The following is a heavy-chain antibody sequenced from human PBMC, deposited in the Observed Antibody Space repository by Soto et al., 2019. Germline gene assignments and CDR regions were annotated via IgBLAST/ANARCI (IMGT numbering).Heavy chain of an antibody. D-gene: IGHD3-3*01. J-gene: IGHJ6*02. CDR1: GYTFTSYG. CDR3: ARERSGDYDFWSGKGGPYYYGMDV. V-gene: IGHV1-18*01. Sequence: ASVKVSCKASGYTFTSYGISWVRQAPGQGLEWMGWISAYNGNTNYAQKLQGRVTMTTDTSTSTAYMELRSLRSDDTAVYYCARERSGDYDFWSGKGGPYYYGMDVWGQGTTVTVSS. CDR2: ISAYNGNT.